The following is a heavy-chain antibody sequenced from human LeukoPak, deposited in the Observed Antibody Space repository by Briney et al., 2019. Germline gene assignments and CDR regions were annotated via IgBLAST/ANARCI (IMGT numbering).Heavy chain of an antibody. CDR2: INPSGGST. D-gene: IGHD1-1*01. V-gene: IGHV1-46*01. CDR1: GYTFTSYY. Sequence: ASAKVSCKASGYTFTSYYMHWVRQAPGQGLEWMGIINPSGGSTSYAQKFQGRVTMTRDMSTSTVYMELSSLRSDDTAVYYCARLMAPIGKRSTPFDYWGQGTLVTVSS. J-gene: IGHJ4*02. CDR3: ARLMAPIGKRSTPFDY.